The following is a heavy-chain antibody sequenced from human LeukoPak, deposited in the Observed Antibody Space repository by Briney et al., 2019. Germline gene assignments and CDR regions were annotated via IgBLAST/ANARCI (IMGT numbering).Heavy chain of an antibody. V-gene: IGHV1-24*01. CDR1: GYTLTELS. CDR3: ATALRYSSGRRYYFDY. CDR2: FDPEDGET. Sequence: ASVKVSCKVSGYTLTELSMHWVRQAPGKGLEWMGGFDPEDGETIYAQKFQGRVTMTEDTSTDTAYMELSSLRSEDTAVYYCATALRYSSGRRYYFDYWGQGTLVTASS. J-gene: IGHJ4*02. D-gene: IGHD6-19*01.